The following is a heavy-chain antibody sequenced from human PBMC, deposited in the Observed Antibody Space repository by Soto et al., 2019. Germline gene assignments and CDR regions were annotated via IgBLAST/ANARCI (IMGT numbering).Heavy chain of an antibody. CDR1: GGTFSSYA. V-gene: IGHV1-69*13. J-gene: IGHJ6*02. D-gene: IGHD3-10*01. CDR2: IIPIFGTA. Sequence: SVKVACKASGGTFSSYAIGWVRQAPGQGLEWMGGIIPIFGTANYAQKFQGRVTITADESTSTAYMELSSLRSEDTAVYYCARVKDLTYYYGSGSSPYGMDVWGQGTTVTVSS. CDR3: ARVKDLTYYYGSGSSPYGMDV.